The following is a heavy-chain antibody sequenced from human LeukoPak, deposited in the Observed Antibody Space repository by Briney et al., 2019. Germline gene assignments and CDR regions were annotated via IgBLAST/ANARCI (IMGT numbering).Heavy chain of an antibody. CDR3: ARVMPHGFLEWLRSPYFDY. V-gene: IGHV1-18*01. D-gene: IGHD3-3*01. Sequence: ASVKVSCKASGYTFTSYGISWVRQAPGQGLEWMGWISAYNGNTNYAQKLQGRVTMTTDTSTSTAYMELRSLRSDDTAVYYCARVMPHGFLEWLRSPYFDYWGQGTLVTVSS. J-gene: IGHJ4*02. CDR1: GYTFTSYG. CDR2: ISAYNGNT.